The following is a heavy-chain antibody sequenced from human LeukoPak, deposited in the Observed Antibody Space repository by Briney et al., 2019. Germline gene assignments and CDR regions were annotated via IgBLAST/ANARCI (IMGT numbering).Heavy chain of an antibody. Sequence: NPSETLSLTCTVSGGSISSSSYYWGWIRQPPGKGLEWIGSIYHSGSTYYNPSLKSRATISVDTSKNQFSLKLSSVTAADTAVYYCARLVNGYDYVWGSYRSGIFDIWGQGTMVTVSS. J-gene: IGHJ3*02. CDR1: GGSISSSSYY. CDR2: IYHSGST. CDR3: ARLVNGYDYVWGSYRSGIFDI. D-gene: IGHD3-16*02. V-gene: IGHV4-39*07.